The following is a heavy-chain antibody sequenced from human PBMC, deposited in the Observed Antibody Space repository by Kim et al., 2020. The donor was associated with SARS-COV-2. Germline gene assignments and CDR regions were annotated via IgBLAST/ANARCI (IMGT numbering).Heavy chain of an antibody. CDR2: IYYSGST. J-gene: IGHJ3*02. D-gene: IGHD3-22*01. V-gene: IGHV4-39*01. CDR3: ARTNYDSSGYYNGAFDI. Sequence: SETLSLTCTVSGGSISSSSYYWGWIRQPPGKGLEWIGSIYYSGSTYYNPSLKSRVTISVDTSKNQFSLKLSSVTAADTAVYYCARTNYDSSGYYNGAFDIWGQGTMVTVSS. CDR1: GGSISSSSYY.